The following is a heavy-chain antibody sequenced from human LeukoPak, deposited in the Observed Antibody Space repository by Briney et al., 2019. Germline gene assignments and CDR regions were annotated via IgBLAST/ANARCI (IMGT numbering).Heavy chain of an antibody. CDR1: GFTFSGST. V-gene: IGHV3-73*01. CDR2: IRSKLNSYAT. J-gene: IGHJ4*02. CDR3: TRQGLN. Sequence: GGSLKLSCAASGFTFSGSTIHWVRRASGKGLEWVGRIRSKLNSYATAYTASVQGRFAISRDDSKNTAYLRINSLKTEDAVVYYCTRQGLNWGQGTLVTVSS.